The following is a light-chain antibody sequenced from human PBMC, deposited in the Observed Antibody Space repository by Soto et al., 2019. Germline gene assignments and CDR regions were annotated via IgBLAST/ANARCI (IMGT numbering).Light chain of an antibody. CDR3: TSNTSSDTYV. J-gene: IGLJ1*01. V-gene: IGLV2-14*01. CDR2: DVS. Sequence: QSVLTQPASVSGSPGQSITISCTGTSSDVGGYNYVSWYQQHPGKAPKLMIYDVSNRPSGVSNRFSGSKSGNTASLTTSGLQAEDEADYYCTSNTSSDTYVFGTGTKVTVL. CDR1: SSDVGGYNY.